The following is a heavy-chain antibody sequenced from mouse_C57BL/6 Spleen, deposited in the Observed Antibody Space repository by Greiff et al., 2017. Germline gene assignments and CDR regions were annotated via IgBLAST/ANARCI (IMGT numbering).Heavy chain of an antibody. CDR2: IDPSDSYT. CDR3: ARGIYYGSRGFDV. J-gene: IGHJ1*03. Sequence: QVQLQQPGAELVMPGASVKLSCKASGYTFTSYWMHWVKQRPGQGLEWIGEIDPSDSYTNYNQKFKGKSTLTVDKSSSTAYMQLSSLTSEDSAVYYCARGIYYGSRGFDVWGTGTTVTVSS. CDR1: GYTFTSYW. D-gene: IGHD1-1*01. V-gene: IGHV1-69*01.